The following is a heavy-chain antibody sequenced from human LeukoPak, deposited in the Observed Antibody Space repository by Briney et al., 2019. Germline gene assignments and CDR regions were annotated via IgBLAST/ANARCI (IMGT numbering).Heavy chain of an antibody. D-gene: IGHD5-18*01. CDR1: GFTFSSYW. V-gene: IGHV3-7*01. CDR3: ARAPRRGYSTPDY. CDR2: IKQDGSEK. J-gene: IGHJ4*02. Sequence: GGSLRLSCAASGFTFSSYWMSWVRQAPGKGLEWVANIKQDGSEKYYVDSVKGRFTISRDNAKNSLYLQMNSLRAEDTAVYYCARAPRRGYSTPDYWGQGTLVTVSS.